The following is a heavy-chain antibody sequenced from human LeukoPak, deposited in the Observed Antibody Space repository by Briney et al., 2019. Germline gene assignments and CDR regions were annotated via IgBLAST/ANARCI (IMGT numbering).Heavy chain of an antibody. V-gene: IGHV1-2*06. CDR3: ARDPRDDHNSLDY. CDR2: INPNSGGT. CDR1: GYSLTTYY. D-gene: IGHD5-24*01. J-gene: IGHJ4*02. Sequence: ASVKVSCKASGYSLTTYYMHWVRQAPGQGLEWMGRINPNSGGTNYAQKFQGRVTMTRDTSISTVYMELSRLRSDDTAVYYCARDPRDDHNSLDYWGQGTQVTVSS.